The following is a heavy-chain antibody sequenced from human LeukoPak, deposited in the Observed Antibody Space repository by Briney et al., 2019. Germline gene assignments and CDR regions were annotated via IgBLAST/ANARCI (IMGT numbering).Heavy chain of an antibody. CDR3: ARDYGGNSGWFDP. J-gene: IGHJ5*02. CDR1: GYTFTSYD. CDR2: MNPNSGNT. Sequence: GASVKVSFKASGYTFTSYDLNWVRQATGQGLEWMGWMNPNSGNTGYAQKFQGRVTMTRDTSISTAYMELSSLRSEDTAVYYCARDYGGNSGWFDPWGQGTLVTVSS. V-gene: IGHV1-8*01. D-gene: IGHD4-23*01.